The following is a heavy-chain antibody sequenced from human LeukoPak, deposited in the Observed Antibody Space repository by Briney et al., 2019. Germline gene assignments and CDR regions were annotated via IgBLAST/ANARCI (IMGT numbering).Heavy chain of an antibody. CDR2: INHSGST. J-gene: IGHJ4*02. V-gene: IGHV4-34*01. CDR1: GGSFSGYY. D-gene: IGHD3-22*01. CDR3: ARGLRCNFYYYDSSGYYDYFDY. Sequence: SETLSLTCAVYGGSFSGYYWSWIRQPPGKGLEWIGEINHSGSTNYNPSLKSRVTISVDTSKNQFSLKLSSVTAADTAVYYCARGLRCNFYYYDSSGYYDYFDYWGQGTLVTVSS.